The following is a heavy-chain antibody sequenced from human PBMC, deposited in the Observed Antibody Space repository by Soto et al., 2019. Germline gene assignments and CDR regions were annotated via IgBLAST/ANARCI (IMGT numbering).Heavy chain of an antibody. Sequence: PGESLKISCKGSGYSYTSYWIGWVRQRPGRGLEWMGIINPADSDTNYSPSFQGQVTISADRLTSTAFLQWSSLKASDTVRYYCVRRAEGRPGDGYYYVALDVWGQGTTVTVSS. CDR1: GYSYTSYW. J-gene: IGHJ6*02. CDR2: INPADSDT. D-gene: IGHD6-6*01. CDR3: VRRAEGRPGDGYYYVALDV. V-gene: IGHV5-51*01.